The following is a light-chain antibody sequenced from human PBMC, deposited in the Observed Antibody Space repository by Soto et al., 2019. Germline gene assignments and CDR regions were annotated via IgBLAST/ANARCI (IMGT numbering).Light chain of an antibody. CDR3: QQSSSTPLT. J-gene: IGKJ4*02. CDR1: ETISHY. Sequence: IHMTQSPSSLSASVGDRVTITCRASETISHYLNWYQQKPGKAPKLLIYGASKLQSGVPSRFSVSGSGTDFTLTITSLQIEDFAIYYVQQSSSTPLTFGGVTKVDIK. V-gene: IGKV1-39*01. CDR2: GAS.